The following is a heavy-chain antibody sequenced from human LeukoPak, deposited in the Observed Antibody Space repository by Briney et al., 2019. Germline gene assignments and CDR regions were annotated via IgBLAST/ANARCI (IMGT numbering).Heavy chain of an antibody. D-gene: IGHD4-17*01. CDR1: GYTFTSYG. J-gene: IGHJ4*02. CDR2: ISAYNGNT. Sequence: ASVKVSCKASGYTFTSYGISWVRQAPGQGLEWMGWISAYNGNTNYAQKLQGRVTMTRNTSISTAYMELSSLRSEDTAVYYCARGTPTVTEDYWGQGTLVTVSS. V-gene: IGHV1-18*01. CDR3: ARGTPTVTEDY.